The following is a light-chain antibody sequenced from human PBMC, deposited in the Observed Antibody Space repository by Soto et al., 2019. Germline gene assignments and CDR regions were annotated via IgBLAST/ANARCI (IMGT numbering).Light chain of an antibody. CDR2: GAS. CDR3: QQYGSSPGT. J-gene: IGKJ1*01. CDR1: QSISSY. Sequence: EIVLTQSPAALSLSPGERTTLSCRASQSISSYLAWYQQKPGQGPRLLIYGASSRATGIPDRFSGSGSGTEFTLTISRLQPEDFAVYYCQQYGSSPGTFGQGTKVDIK. V-gene: IGKV3-20*01.